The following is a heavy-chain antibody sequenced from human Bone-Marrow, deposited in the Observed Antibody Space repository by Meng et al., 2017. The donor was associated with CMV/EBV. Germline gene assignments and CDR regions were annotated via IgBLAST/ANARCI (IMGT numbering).Heavy chain of an antibody. J-gene: IGHJ3*02. CDR3: ARGLYSYDSGSYIGPLGGSFDI. V-gene: IGHV1-8*01. D-gene: IGHD3-10*01. CDR1: GYTFTNYD. CDR2: MNPNSGDI. Sequence: ASVKVSCKASGYTFTNYDINWVRQATGQGLEWMGWMNPNSGDIGYAPKFQDRVTMTRHTYISTAYMELSSLRSEDTAVYYCARGLYSYDSGSYIGPLGGSFDIWGQGTVVTVSS.